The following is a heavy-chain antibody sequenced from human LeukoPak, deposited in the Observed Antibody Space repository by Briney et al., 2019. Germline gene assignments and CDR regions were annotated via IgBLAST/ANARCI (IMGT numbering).Heavy chain of an antibody. CDR3: VEGGGPSYYDGSGDAYFDY. Sequence: QSGGSLRLSCAASGFTFSSYAMSWVRQAPGKGLEWVSVISGSGGRTSYADSVKGRFTVSRDNSKNTLYLQMNSLRAEDTAVYFWVEGGGPSYYDGSGDAYFDYWGQGTLVTVSS. CDR1: GFTFSSYA. D-gene: IGHD3-22*01. CDR2: ISGSGGRT. J-gene: IGHJ4*02. V-gene: IGHV3-23*01.